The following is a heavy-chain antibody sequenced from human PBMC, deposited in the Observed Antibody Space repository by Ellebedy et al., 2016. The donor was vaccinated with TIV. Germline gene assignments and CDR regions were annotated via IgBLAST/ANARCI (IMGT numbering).Heavy chain of an antibody. V-gene: IGHV5-51*01. D-gene: IGHD6-13*01. CDR1: GYSFTSYW. CDR2: IYPGDSDT. Sequence: GESLKISXKGSGYSFTSYWIGWVRQMPGKGLEWMGIIYPGDSDTRYSPSFQGQVTISADKSISTAYLQWSSLKASDTAMYYCARHGTDVAAAGTPRYWGQGTLVTVSS. CDR3: ARHGTDVAAAGTPRY. J-gene: IGHJ4*02.